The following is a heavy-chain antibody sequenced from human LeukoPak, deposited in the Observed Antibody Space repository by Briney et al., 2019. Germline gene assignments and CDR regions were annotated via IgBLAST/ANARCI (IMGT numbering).Heavy chain of an antibody. CDR2: TYYRSKWYN. Sequence: SQTLSLTCAISGDSVSSNSAAWNWIRRSPSRGLEWLGRTYYRSKWYNDYAVSVKSRITINPNTSKNQFSLQLNSVTPEDTAVYYCARGYSSGRPGFLDPWGQGTLVTVSS. CDR1: GDSVSSNSAA. D-gene: IGHD6-19*01. V-gene: IGHV6-1*01. J-gene: IGHJ5*02. CDR3: ARGYSSGRPGFLDP.